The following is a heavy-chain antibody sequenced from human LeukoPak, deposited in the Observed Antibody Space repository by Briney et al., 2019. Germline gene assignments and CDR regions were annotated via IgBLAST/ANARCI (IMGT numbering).Heavy chain of an antibody. CDR1: GGSISSYY. J-gene: IGHJ5*02. CDR2: IYTSGST. D-gene: IGHD3-9*01. V-gene: IGHV4-4*07. Sequence: SETQSLTCTVSGGSISSYYWSWIRQPAGKGLEWIGRIYTSGSTNYNPSLKSRVTMSVDTSKNQLSLQLTSVTAADTGVYYCARGAHGYVGFFDPWGQGTLVTVSS. CDR3: ARGAHGYVGFFDP.